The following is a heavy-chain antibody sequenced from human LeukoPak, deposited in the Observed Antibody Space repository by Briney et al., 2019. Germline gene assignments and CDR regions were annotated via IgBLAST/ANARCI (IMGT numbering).Heavy chain of an antibody. J-gene: IGHJ4*02. Sequence: GASVKVSCKASGYTFTSYYMHWLRQAPGQGLEWMGIINPSGGSTSYAQKFQGRVTMTRETSTSTVYMELCSLRSEDTAVYYCAGVEMATMNYWVQGTLVTVSS. CDR2: INPSGGST. CDR3: AGVEMATMNY. V-gene: IGHV1-46*01. CDR1: GYTFTSYY. D-gene: IGHD5-24*01.